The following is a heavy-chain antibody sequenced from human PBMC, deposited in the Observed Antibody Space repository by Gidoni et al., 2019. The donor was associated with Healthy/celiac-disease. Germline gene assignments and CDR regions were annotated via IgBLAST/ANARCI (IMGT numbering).Heavy chain of an antibody. CDR3: ARLVMRGRNWFDP. D-gene: IGHD2-21*01. V-gene: IGHV4-39*01. J-gene: IGHJ5*02. CDR1: GGSISSSSYY. CDR2: IYYSGST. Sequence: QLQLQESGPGLVKPPETLSLTCTVSGGSISSSSYYWGWIRQPPGKGLEWIGSIYYSGSTYYNPSLKSRVTISVDTSKNQFSLKLSSVTAADTAVYYCARLVMRGRNWFDPWGQGTLVTVSS.